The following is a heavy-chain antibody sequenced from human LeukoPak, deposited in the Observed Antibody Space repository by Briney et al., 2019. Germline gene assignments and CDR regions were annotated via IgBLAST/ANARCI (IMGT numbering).Heavy chain of an antibody. V-gene: IGHV3-15*01. CDR1: GFSFTNAW. D-gene: IGHD3-10*01. CDR2: IKSKGDGETT. Sequence: GGSLRLSCADSGFSFTNAWMSWVRQAPGKGLEWVGRIKSKGDGETTDYAAHVEGRFFMSRDDSKATVYLQMNSLKTEDTAVYYCTTDLGLTMIRGVIVNWGQGTLVTVSS. J-gene: IGHJ4*02. CDR3: TTDLGLTMIRGVIVN.